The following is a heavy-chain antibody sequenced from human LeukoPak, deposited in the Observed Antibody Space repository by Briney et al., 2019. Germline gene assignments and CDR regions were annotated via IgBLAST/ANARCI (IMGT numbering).Heavy chain of an antibody. J-gene: IGHJ5*02. CDR1: GFTFRNYW. Sequence: PGGSLRLSCAGSGFTFRNYWMSWVRQAPRRGLDWVATIKQDGILKHYADSVKGRFTISRDNAENSLYLQMDSLRVDDTAVYYCARLGGETTRFDLWGQGALVTVSS. D-gene: IGHD1-7*01. CDR2: IKQDGILK. V-gene: IGHV3-7*01. CDR3: ARLGGETTRFDL.